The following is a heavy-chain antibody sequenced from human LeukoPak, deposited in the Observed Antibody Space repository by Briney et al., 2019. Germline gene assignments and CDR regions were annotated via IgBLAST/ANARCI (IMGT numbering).Heavy chain of an antibody. CDR1: GFTFSDYY. D-gene: IGHD2-15*01. V-gene: IGHV3-11*04. CDR2: ISSSGSTI. CDR3: AKAPGCSGGSCYGDAFDI. J-gene: IGHJ3*02. Sequence: GGSLRLSCAASGFTFSDYYMSWIRQAPGKGLEWVSYISSSGSTIYYADSVKGRFTISRDNAKNSLYLQMNSLRAEDTAVYYCAKAPGCSGGSCYGDAFDIWGQGTMVTVSS.